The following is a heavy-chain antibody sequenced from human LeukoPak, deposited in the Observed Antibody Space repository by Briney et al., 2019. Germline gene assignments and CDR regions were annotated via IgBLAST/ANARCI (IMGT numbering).Heavy chain of an antibody. CDR3: ARDTTYYYDSSGRYYYYMDV. V-gene: IGHV1-69*06. J-gene: IGHJ6*03. Sequence: ASVKVSCKASGGTFSSYAISWVRQAPGQGLEWMGGIIPIFGTANYAQKFQGRVTITADKSTSTAYMELSSLRSEDTAVYYCARDTTYYYDSSGRYYYYMDVWGKGTTVTVSS. D-gene: IGHD3-22*01. CDR2: IIPIFGTA. CDR1: GGTFSSYA.